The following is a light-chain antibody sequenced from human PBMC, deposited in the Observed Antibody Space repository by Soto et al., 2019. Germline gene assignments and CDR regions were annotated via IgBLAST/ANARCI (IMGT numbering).Light chain of an antibody. CDR3: SSYTSSSLHV. CDR1: SSDVGGYNY. CDR2: DVS. Sequence: QSALTQPASVSGSPGQSITISCTGTSSDVGGYNYVSWYQQHPGKAPKLMIYDVSNRPSGVSYRFSGSKSGNTASLTISGLQAEDEADYYCSSYTSSSLHVFGTGTKVTVL. J-gene: IGLJ1*01. V-gene: IGLV2-14*03.